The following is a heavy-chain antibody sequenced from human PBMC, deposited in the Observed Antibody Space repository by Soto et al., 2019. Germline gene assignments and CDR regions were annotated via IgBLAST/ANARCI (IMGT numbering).Heavy chain of an antibody. J-gene: IGHJ3*02. CDR1: GFTFDDYA. Sequence: EVQLVESGGGLVQPGRSLRLSCAASGFTFDDYAMHWVRQAPGKGLAWVSGISWNSGSIGYADSVKGRFTISRDNAKNSLYLQMNSLRAEDTALYYCARGNGDTHGAFDIRGQGTMVTVSS. V-gene: IGHV3-9*01. CDR3: ARGNGDTHGAFDI. D-gene: IGHD4-17*01. CDR2: ISWNSGSI.